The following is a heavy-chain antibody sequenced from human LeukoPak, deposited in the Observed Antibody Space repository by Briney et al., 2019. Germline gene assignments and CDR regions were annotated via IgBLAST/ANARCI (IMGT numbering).Heavy chain of an antibody. J-gene: IGHJ3*02. CDR3: ARRTGAGAFDI. D-gene: IGHD1-1*01. V-gene: IGHV1-69*05. CDR2: IIPIFGTA. CDR1: GGTFSSYA. Sequence: ASVKVSCKASGGTFSSYAISWVRQAPGQGLEWMGGIIPIFGTANFAQKFQGRVTITTDESTSTAYMELRSLRSDDTAVYYCARRTGAGAFDIWGQGTMVTVSS.